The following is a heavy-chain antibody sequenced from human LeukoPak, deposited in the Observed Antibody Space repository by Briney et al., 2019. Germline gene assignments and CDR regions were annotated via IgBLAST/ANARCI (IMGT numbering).Heavy chain of an antibody. CDR1: GDTFSSYA. CDR3: ARANDDDSSGYHTSWFDP. CDR2: IIPIFGTA. D-gene: IGHD3-22*01. V-gene: IGHV1-69*05. J-gene: IGHJ5*02. Sequence: ASVKVSCKASGDTFSSYAISWVLQAPGQGLEWMGRIIPIFGTANYAQKFQGRVTITTDESTSTAYMELSSLRSEDTAVYYCARANDDDSSGYHTSWFDPWGQGTLVTVSS.